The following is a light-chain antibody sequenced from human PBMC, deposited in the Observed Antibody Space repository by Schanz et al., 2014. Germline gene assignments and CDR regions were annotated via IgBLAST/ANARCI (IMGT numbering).Light chain of an antibody. Sequence: VVTQEPSLTVSPGGTVTLTCASSTGAVTSGYYPNWFQQKPGQVPRALIYNTNNKHSWTPARFSGSLLGDKAALTLSGVQPEDEADYYCLVSSGGAWVFGGGTKLTVL. V-gene: IGLV7-43*01. CDR1: TGAVTSGYY. CDR2: NTN. CDR3: LVSSGGAWV. J-gene: IGLJ3*02.